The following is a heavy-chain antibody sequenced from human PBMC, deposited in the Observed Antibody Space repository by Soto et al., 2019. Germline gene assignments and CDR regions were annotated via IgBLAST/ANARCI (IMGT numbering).Heavy chain of an antibody. CDR1: GFTFSGSA. Sequence: EVQLVESGGGLVQPGGSLKLSCAASGFTFSGSAMHWVRQASGKGLEWVGRIRSKANSYATAYAASVKGRFTISRDDSKNTAYRQMNSLKTEDTAVYYCASDTARVYYGIDVWGQGTTVTVSS. V-gene: IGHV3-73*02. D-gene: IGHD5-18*01. J-gene: IGHJ6*02. CDR2: IRSKANSYAT. CDR3: ASDTARVYYGIDV.